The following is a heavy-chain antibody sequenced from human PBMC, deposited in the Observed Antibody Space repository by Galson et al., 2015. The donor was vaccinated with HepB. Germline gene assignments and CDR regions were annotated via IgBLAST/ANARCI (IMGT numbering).Heavy chain of an antibody. V-gene: IGHV2-5*01. D-gene: IGHD2-21*02. Sequence: PALVKPTQTLTLTCTFSGFSLSNSGMGVGWIRQPPGKALEWLALIYWNDDKHYGPSLNNRLTIVKDTSANQVVLTLTNMDPVDTATYYCAHLFGVVTGTIDYWGQGTLVTVSS. CDR1: GFSLSNSGMG. CDR3: AHLFGVVTGTIDY. CDR2: IYWNDDK. J-gene: IGHJ4*02.